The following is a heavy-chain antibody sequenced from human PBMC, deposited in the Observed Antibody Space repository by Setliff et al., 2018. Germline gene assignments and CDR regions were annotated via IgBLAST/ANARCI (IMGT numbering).Heavy chain of an antibody. D-gene: IGHD3-10*01. J-gene: IGHJ5*02. CDR2: IYYSGTT. V-gene: IGHV4-39*01. CDR3: ARHKVIKKEFIRLTWFDP. Sequence: LSLTCSVSGGSIISSTYNWGWIRQPPGKGLEWIGSIYYSGTTYYNPSLESRITMSVDTSNNRFSLKLTSVTAADTAVYYCARHKVIKKEFIRLTWFDPWGQGTPVTVS. CDR1: GGSIISSTYN.